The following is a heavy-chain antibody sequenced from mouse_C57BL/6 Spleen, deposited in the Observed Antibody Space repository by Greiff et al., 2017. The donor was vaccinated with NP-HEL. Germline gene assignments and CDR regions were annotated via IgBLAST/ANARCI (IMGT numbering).Heavy chain of an antibody. CDR1: GFSLTSYG. CDR3: ANSYYSNYGAGYAMDY. V-gene: IGHV2-2*01. D-gene: IGHD2-5*01. CDR2: IWSGGST. Sequence: QVQLQQSGPGLVQPSQSLSITCTVSGFSLTSYGVHWVRQSPGKGLEWLGVIWSGGSTDYNAAFISRLSISKDNSKSQVFFKMNSLQADDTAIYFCANSYYSNYGAGYAMDYWGQGTSVTVSS. J-gene: IGHJ4*01.